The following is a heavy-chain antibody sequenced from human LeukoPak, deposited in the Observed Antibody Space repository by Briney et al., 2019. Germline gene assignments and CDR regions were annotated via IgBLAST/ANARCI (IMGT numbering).Heavy chain of an antibody. J-gene: IGHJ4*02. D-gene: IGHD3-22*01. CDR3: ARDYYDRSTPWPPSDFDH. CDR2: INPNSGGK. Sequence: GASVKVSCKASGYTFTGYYMHWVRQAPGQGLEWMGWINPNSGGKNCAQKLQRRVTMTRVTSISPAYMEPSRLRPDDPAVYYCARDYYDRSTPWPPSDFDHWGQGTLVTVSS. CDR1: GYTFTGYY. V-gene: IGHV1-2*02.